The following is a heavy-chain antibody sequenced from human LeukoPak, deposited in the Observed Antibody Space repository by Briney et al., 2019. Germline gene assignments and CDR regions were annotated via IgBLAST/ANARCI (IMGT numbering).Heavy chain of an antibody. CDR1: GFAFSSYT. D-gene: IGHD7-27*01. J-gene: IGHJ4*02. CDR2: ITTGDGNT. CDR3: AKDGGLWVSAHWGDS. Sequence: GGSLRLSCTASGFAFSSYTMTWVRQAPGKGLKWVSTITTGDGNTYYADSVKGRFTVSRDDSKNTLYLQMNSLRAEDTAVYYCAKDGGLWVSAHWGDSWGRGTLVTVSS. V-gene: IGHV3-23*01.